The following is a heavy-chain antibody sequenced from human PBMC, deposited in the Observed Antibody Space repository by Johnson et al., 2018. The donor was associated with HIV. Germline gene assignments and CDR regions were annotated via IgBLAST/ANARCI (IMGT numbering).Heavy chain of an antibody. Sequence: VQLVESGGGVVRPGGSLRLSCAASGFTFDDYGMSWVRQAPGKGLEWVSAISGSGGSTYYADSVKGRFTISRDNSKNTLYLQMNSLRDEDTAVYYCAKDRDSSSPNDAFDIWGQGTMVTVSS. CDR2: ISGSGGST. J-gene: IGHJ3*02. CDR3: AKDRDSSSPNDAFDI. V-gene: IGHV3-23*04. CDR1: GFTFDDYG. D-gene: IGHD6-6*01.